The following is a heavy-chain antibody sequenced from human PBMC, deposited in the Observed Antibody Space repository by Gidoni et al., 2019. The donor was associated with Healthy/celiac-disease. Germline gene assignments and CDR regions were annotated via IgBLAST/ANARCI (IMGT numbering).Heavy chain of an antibody. J-gene: IGHJ4*02. CDR3: AREFALPYYYGSGSSIFDY. V-gene: IGHV3-33*01. Sequence: QVQLVESGGGVVQPGRSLRLSCAASGFTFSSYGMHWVRQAPGKGLEWVAVIWYDGSNKYYADSVKGRFTISRDNSKNTLYLQMNSLRAEDTAVYYCAREFALPYYYGSGSSIFDYWGQGTLVTVSS. CDR2: IWYDGSNK. CDR1: GFTFSSYG. D-gene: IGHD3-10*01.